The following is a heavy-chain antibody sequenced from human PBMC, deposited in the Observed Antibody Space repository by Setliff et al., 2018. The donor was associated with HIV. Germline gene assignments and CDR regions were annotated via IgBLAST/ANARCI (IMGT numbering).Heavy chain of an antibody. D-gene: IGHD3-10*01. Sequence: SETLSLTCTVSGGSLRTFHWTWLRQAPGKGLEWLGHIYDVGVTNYNPSLKNRVTISLDASQTRCSLTLASVTATDTVVYFCAKRRGSGTLYDAFDPWGQGILVTVSS. V-gene: IGHV4-59*08. CDR1: GGSLRTFH. CDR2: IYDVGVT. CDR3: AKRRGSGTLYDAFDP. J-gene: IGHJ5*02.